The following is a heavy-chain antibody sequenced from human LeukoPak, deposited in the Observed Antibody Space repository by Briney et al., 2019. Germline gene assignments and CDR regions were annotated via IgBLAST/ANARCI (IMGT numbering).Heavy chain of an antibody. CDR1: GYTFTSYG. Sequence: ASVKVSCKASGYTFTSYGISWVRQAPGQGLEWMGWISAYNGNTNYAQKLQGRVTMTTDTSTSTAYMELRSLRSDDTAVYYCARDDYGDSKDWFDPWGQGTLVTVSS. V-gene: IGHV1-18*01. D-gene: IGHD4-17*01. CDR3: ARDDYGDSKDWFDP. CDR2: ISAYNGNT. J-gene: IGHJ5*02.